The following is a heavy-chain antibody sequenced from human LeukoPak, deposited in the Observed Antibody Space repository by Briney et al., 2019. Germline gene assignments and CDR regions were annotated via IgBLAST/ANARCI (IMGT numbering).Heavy chain of an antibody. CDR2: ISWNSGNI. CDR3: ARDPYYSSSSPFFDY. CDR1: GFTFDDYA. J-gene: IGHJ4*02. V-gene: IGHV3-9*01. Sequence: GGSLRLSCAASGFTFDDYAMHWVRQAPGKGLEWVSGISWNSGNIEYADSVKGRFTISRDNAKNSLYLQMISLRPEDTALYYCARDPYYSSSSPFFDYWGQGTLVTVSS. D-gene: IGHD6-6*01.